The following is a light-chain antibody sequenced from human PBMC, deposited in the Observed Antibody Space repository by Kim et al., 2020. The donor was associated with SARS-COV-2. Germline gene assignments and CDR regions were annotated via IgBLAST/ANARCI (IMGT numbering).Light chain of an antibody. CDR1: SGSIDDNY. J-gene: IGLJ2*01. V-gene: IGLV6-57*03. CDR3: QSYNRSNVV. CDR2: EDD. Sequence: GKTVTICCTRSSGSIDDNYVQWYQQRPGGVPTTVIYEDDQRPSGVSDRFSGSIDNSSNSASLTISGLKTEDEADYYCQSYNRSNVVFGGGTQLTVL.